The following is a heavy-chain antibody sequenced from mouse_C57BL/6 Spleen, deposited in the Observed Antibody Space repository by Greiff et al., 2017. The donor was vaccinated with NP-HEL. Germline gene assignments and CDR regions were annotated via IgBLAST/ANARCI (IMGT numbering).Heavy chain of an antibody. Sequence: VKLMESGAELVRPGASVTLSCKASGYTFTDYEMHWVKQTPVHGLEWIGAIDPETGGTAYNQKFKGKAILTADKSSSTAYMELRSLTSEDSAVYYCTRLGGSSYFDYWGQGTTLTVSS. CDR1: GYTFTDYE. V-gene: IGHV1-15*01. J-gene: IGHJ2*01. CDR2: IDPETGGT. D-gene: IGHD1-1*01. CDR3: TRLGGSSYFDY.